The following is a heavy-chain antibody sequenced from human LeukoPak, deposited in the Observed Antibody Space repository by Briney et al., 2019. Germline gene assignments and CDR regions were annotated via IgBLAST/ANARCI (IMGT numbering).Heavy chain of an antibody. V-gene: IGHV4-34*01. Sequence: SETLSLTCAVYGGSFSGYYWSWIRQPPGKGLEWIGEINHSGSTNYNPSLKSRVTISVDTSKNQFSLKLSSVTAADTAVYYCARRSGIAVAGAFDHWGQGTLVTVSS. J-gene: IGHJ4*02. CDR2: INHSGST. D-gene: IGHD6-19*01. CDR1: GGSFSGYY. CDR3: ARRSGIAVAGAFDH.